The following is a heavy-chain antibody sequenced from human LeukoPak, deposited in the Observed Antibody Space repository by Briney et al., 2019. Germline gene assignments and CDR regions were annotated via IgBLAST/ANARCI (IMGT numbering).Heavy chain of an antibody. CDR2: IWYDGSNK. CDR1: GFTFSSYG. V-gene: IGHV3-33*01. Sequence: GGSLRLSCAASGFTFSSYGMHWVRQAPGKGLEWVAVIWYDGSNKYYADSVKGRFTISRDNSKNTLYLQMNSLRAEDTAVYYCARDWSGSYYSIFGYWGQGTLVTVSS. D-gene: IGHD1-26*01. CDR3: ARDWSGSYYSIFGY. J-gene: IGHJ4*02.